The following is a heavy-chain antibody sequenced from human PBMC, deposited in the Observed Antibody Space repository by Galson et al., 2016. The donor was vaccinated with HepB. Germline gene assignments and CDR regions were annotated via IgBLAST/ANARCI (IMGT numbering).Heavy chain of an antibody. D-gene: IGHD1-26*01. CDR1: GGSINSYY. Sequence: TLSLTCTVSGGSINSYYWSWIRQPPGKGLECIGYWYYTGRTNYNPSLNTRVTISVDTSKNQFSLKLRSVTAADTAVYYCARARVGSTDYWGQGTLVTVSS. J-gene: IGHJ4*02. CDR2: WYYTGRT. CDR3: ARARVGSTDY. V-gene: IGHV4-59*12.